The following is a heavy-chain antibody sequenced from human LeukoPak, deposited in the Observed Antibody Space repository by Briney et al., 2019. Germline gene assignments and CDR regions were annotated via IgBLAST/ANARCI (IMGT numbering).Heavy chain of an antibody. CDR1: GFSFSRFR. J-gene: IGHJ4*02. V-gene: IGHV3-7*01. D-gene: IGHD2-2*01. Sequence: GGSLRLSCAASGFSFSRFRMSWVRQAPGKGLEWVASINQDGSEKYYVDSVKGRFTISRDNAQNSLSLQMNSLRADDTAVYYCARDGCTLTTCSTLGGFNCWGQGTLVTVSS. CDR3: ARDGCTLTTCSTLGGFNC. CDR2: INQDGSEK.